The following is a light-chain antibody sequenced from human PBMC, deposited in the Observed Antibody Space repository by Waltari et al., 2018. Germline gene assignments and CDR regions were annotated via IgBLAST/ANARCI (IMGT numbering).Light chain of an antibody. V-gene: IGKV3-15*01. CDR1: QSVTSN. CDR2: GAS. CDR3: QQYNNWPRT. J-gene: IGKJ2*01. Sequence: EIVMTQSPATLSVSPGERATLSCRASQSVTSNLAWYQQKPGQAPRLLIYGASTRATGIPARFSGSGSGTEFTLTISSLQSEDFVVYYCQQYNNWPRTFCQGTKLEIK.